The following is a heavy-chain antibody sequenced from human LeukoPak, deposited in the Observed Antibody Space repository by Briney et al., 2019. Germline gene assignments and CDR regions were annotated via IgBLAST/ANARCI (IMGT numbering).Heavy chain of an antibody. CDR2: INQSGST. Sequence: SETLSLTCAVYGGSLSGYYWTWIRQPPGKGLEWIGEINQSGSTNHNPSLKSRVTISLDTSKNQFSLKLSSVTAADTAVYYCASVPSPPYYYYYMDVWGKGTTVTISS. D-gene: IGHD6-6*01. CDR3: ASVPSPPYYYYYMDV. V-gene: IGHV4-34*01. J-gene: IGHJ6*03. CDR1: GGSLSGYY.